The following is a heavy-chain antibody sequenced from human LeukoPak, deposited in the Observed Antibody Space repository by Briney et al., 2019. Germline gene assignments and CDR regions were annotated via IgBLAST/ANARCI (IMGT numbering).Heavy chain of an antibody. V-gene: IGHV3-7*02. J-gene: IGHJ4*02. CDR3: ALGLVTDY. Sequence: GGSLRLTCTASGFTFSSYWMYWVRQAPGKGLEWVANIKQDGSEKYYVDSVKGRFTISRDNAKNSLYLQMNSLRVEDTAVYYCALGLVTDYWGQGTLVTVSS. CDR1: GFTFSSYW. CDR2: IKQDGSEK. D-gene: IGHD3-9*01.